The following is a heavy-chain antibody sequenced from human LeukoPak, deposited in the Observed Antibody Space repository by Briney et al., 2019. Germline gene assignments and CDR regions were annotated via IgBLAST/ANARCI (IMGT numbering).Heavy chain of an antibody. V-gene: IGHV3-11*04. D-gene: IGHD4-17*01. Sequence: PGGSLRFSCAASGFTFSDYYMSWIRQAPGKGLEWVSYISSSGSTIYYADSVKGRFTISRDNARNSLYLQMNSLRAGDTAVYYCARASSTVTTLFDYWGQGTLVTVSS. CDR1: GFTFSDYY. CDR2: ISSSGSTI. CDR3: ARASSTVTTLFDY. J-gene: IGHJ4*02.